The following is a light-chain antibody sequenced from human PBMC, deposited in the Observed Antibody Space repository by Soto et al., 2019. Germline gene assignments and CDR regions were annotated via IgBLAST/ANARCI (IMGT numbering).Light chain of an antibody. V-gene: IGLV2-11*01. J-gene: IGLJ3*02. CDR1: SSDVGGYDY. Sequence: QSVVTQPRCVSGSPGQSVTIACTGTSSDVGGYDYVSWFQHHPGKVPKLMIHDVTKRPSGVPDRFSASKSGNTASLTISGLQAEDEADYYCCSYGGYFWVFGGGTKLTVL. CDR2: DVT. CDR3: CSYGGYFWV.